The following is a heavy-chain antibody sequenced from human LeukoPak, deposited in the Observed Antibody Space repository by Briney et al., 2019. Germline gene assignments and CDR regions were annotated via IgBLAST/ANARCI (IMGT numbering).Heavy chain of an antibody. D-gene: IGHD3-9*01. CDR3: ARRTYYDILTGYYEAFDI. V-gene: IGHV1-8*01. CDR2: MNPNSGNT. J-gene: IGHJ3*02. Sequence: ASVKVSCKASGYTFTSYDINWVRQATGQGLEWMGWMNPNSGNTGYAQKFQGRVTMSRNTSISTAYMELSSLRSGDTAVYYCARRTYYDILTGYYEAFDIWGQGTMVTVSS. CDR1: GYTFTSYD.